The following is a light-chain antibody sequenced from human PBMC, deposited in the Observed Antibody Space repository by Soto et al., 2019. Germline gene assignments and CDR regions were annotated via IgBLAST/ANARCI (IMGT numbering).Light chain of an antibody. CDR1: SSDVGGFNY. V-gene: IGLV2-14*01. CDR3: SSFTSINTVV. CDR2: DVT. Sequence: QSALTQPASVSGCPGQSITISCTGTSSDVGGFNYVSWYRQYPGKAPKLLIYDVTNRPSGVSNRFSGSKSGNTASLTISGLQAEDEADYYCSSFTSINTVVFGGGTKVTVL. J-gene: IGLJ3*02.